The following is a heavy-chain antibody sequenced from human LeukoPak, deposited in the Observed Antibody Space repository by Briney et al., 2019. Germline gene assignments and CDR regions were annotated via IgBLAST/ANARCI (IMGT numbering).Heavy chain of an antibody. V-gene: IGHV4-4*07. D-gene: IGHD3-22*01. J-gene: IGHJ3*02. Sequence: SETLSLTCTVSGGSISSYYWSWIRQPAGKGLEWIGRIYTSGSTNYNPSLKSRVTMSVDTSKNQFSLKLSSVTAADTAVYYCAREPAGDYYDSSSRPFDIWGQGTMVTVSS. CDR2: IYTSGST. CDR1: GGSISSYY. CDR3: AREPAGDYYDSSSRPFDI.